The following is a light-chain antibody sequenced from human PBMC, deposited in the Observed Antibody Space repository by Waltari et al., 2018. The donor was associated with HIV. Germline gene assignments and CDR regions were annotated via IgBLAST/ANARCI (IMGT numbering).Light chain of an antibody. J-gene: IGLJ2*01. CDR1: SRDVGSYNS. Sequence: QSALTQPRSVSGSPGQSVTISCTETSRDVGSYNSGSWYQQHPGKAPKLMIYDVTKRPSGVPDRFSGSKSVNTASLTISGLQADDEADYYCCSYAASSVIFGGGTNLTVL. CDR2: DVT. CDR3: CSYAASSVI. V-gene: IGLV2-11*01.